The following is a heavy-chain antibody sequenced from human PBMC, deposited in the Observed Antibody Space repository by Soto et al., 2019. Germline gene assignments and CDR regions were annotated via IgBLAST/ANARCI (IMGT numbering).Heavy chain of an antibody. V-gene: IGHV3-30-3*01. CDR1: GFTFSSYA. CDR2: ISYDGSNK. Sequence: QVQLVESGGGVVQPGRSLRLSCAASGFTFSSYAMHWVRQAPGKGLEWVAVISYDGSNKYYADSVKGRFTISRDNSKNTLYLQMNSLRAEDRAVYYCARDMDLYSSSYFDYWGQGTLVTVSS. CDR3: ARDMDLYSSSYFDY. D-gene: IGHD6-6*01. J-gene: IGHJ4*02.